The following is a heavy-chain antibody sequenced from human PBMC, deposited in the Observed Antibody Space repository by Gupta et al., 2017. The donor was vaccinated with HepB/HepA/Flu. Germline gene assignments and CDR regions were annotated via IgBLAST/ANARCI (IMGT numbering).Heavy chain of an antibody. D-gene: IGHD3-3*01. CDR1: GFSISGTA. V-gene: IGHV3-23*01. CDR3: AKDLSFWSAMDV. CDR2: IGSDIRT. Sequence: EVQLLESGGGLTQPGWSLRLSCAVSGFSISGTAMTWFRQAPGKGLEWVSGIGSDIRTHYADSVKGRFTISRDNSKNMVYLQMNSLRAEDTAVYYCAKDLSFWSAMDVWGKGTTVTVSS. J-gene: IGHJ6*03.